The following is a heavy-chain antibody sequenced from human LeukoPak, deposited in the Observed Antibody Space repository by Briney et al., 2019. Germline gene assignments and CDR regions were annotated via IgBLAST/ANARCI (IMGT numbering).Heavy chain of an antibody. CDR3: ASPPG. J-gene: IGHJ4*02. CDR1: GFTFSSYA. V-gene: IGHV4-39*01. CDR2: IYYSGST. Sequence: GSLRLSCAASGFTFSSYAMSWVRQPPGKGLEWIGSIYYSGSTYYNPSLKSRVTISVDTSKNQFSLKLSSVTAADTAVYYCASPPGWGQGTLVTVSS.